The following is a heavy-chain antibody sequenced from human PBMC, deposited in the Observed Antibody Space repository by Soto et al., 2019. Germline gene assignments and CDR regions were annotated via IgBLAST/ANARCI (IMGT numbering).Heavy chain of an antibody. J-gene: IGHJ4*02. CDR1: GSSVSSACY. D-gene: IGHD1-26*01. CDR3: AREAFGKSGTYYGSHHGN. Sequence: SETLSLTCAVSGSSVSSACYWGWIRQPPGKGLEWIATIYHDGSTYYNPSLKSRVTISLDMSKNQFSLQVRSVTAADTAVYFCAREAFGKSGTYYGSHHGNWGQRTLVTVSS. V-gene: IGHV4-38-2*02. CDR2: IYHDGST.